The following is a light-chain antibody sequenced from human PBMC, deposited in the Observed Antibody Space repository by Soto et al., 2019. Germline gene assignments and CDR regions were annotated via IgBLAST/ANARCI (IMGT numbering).Light chain of an antibody. CDR1: GSNIGENA. Sequence: QPVLTQPPSASGTPGQTVTISCSGSGSNIGENAVNWYQHLPGTAPQLLIYSNALRPSGVPHRFSGSKSGTAGSLAISGLQSEDEAQYYCAAWDDSLKAMLFGGGTKLTVL. V-gene: IGLV1-44*01. CDR3: AAWDDSLKAML. J-gene: IGLJ3*02. CDR2: SNA.